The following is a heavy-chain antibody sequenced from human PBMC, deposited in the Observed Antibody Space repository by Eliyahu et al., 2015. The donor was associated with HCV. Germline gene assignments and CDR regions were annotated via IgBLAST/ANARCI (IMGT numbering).Heavy chain of an antibody. J-gene: IGHJ4*02. D-gene: IGHD3-16*01. CDR1: GFSFSNXW. CDR2: IKTKADGXIT. CDR3: AAWGINANY. V-gene: IGHV3-15*01. Sequence: EVHLVESGGGLVKPGGSLRLXCAAXGFSFSNXWXNWXRQSPEKGLEWIGRIKTKADGXITDYAAPVKGRFTISRDDSKDTVYLQMNSLKIEDTALYYCAAWGINANYWGQGTLVTVSS.